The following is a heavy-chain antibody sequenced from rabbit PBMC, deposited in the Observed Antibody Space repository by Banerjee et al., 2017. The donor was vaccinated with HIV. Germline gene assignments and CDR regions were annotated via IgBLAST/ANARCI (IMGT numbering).Heavy chain of an antibody. D-gene: IGHD4-2*01. V-gene: IGHV1S45*01. CDR2: IGTSSGNT. CDR3: ARSYAGKAITSLNL. J-gene: IGHJ4*01. CDR1: GIDFSSYYY. Sequence: QEQLEESGGDLVKPEGSLTITCKASGIDFSSYYYMCWVRQAPGKGLEWIACIGTSSGNTVYASWAKGRFTISKTSSTTVTLQMTSLTAADTATYFCARSYAGKAITSLNLWGQGTLVTVS.